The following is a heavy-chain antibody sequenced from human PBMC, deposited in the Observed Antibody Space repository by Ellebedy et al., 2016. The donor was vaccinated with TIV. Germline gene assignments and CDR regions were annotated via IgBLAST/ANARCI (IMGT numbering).Heavy chain of an antibody. V-gene: IGHV3-23*01. CDR1: GFTFTNYA. CDR3: SFKGVATRVY. D-gene: IGHD4-23*01. Sequence: PGGSLRLSCAASGFTFTNYAMNWVRQAPGKGLEGVSAVTNSGDSTYYEDSVKGRFTISIDNSKNTLYLQMSSLRAEDTDVYYCSFKGVATRVYWGQGTLVTVSS. J-gene: IGHJ4*02. CDR2: VTNSGDST.